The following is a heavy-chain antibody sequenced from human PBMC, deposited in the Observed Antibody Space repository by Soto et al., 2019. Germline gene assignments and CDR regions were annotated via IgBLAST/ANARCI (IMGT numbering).Heavy chain of an antibody. D-gene: IGHD3-16*01. CDR2: ISAYNGNT. CDR3: AREPLRLVPPNHPLHQFDY. J-gene: IGHJ4*02. Sequence: ASVKASCKASGYTFTSYGISWVRQAPGQGLEWMGWISAYNGNTNYAQKLQGRVTMTTDTSTSTAYMELRSLRSDDTAVYYCAREPLRLVPPNHPLHQFDYWGQGTLVTVSS. CDR1: GYTFTSYG. V-gene: IGHV1-18*01.